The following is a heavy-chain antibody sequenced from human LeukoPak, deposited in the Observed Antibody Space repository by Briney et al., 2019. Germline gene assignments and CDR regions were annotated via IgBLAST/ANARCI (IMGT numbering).Heavy chain of an antibody. V-gene: IGHV3-15*01. J-gene: IGHJ4*02. CDR1: KISFTNAW. CDR3: TTESGKGGY. Sequence: GGSLRLSCVGSKISFTNAWLSWVRQAPGKGLEWVGRFKSEIDGGTIDYAAPIKDRFTISRDDSRNTLYLQMNSLKIEDTAVYFCTTESGKGGYWGQGTLVTVSS. D-gene: IGHD4-23*01. CDR2: FKSEIDGGTI.